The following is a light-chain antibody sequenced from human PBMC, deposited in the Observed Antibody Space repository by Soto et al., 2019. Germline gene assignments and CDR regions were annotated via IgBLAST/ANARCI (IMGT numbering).Light chain of an antibody. V-gene: IGKV3-20*01. J-gene: IGKJ4*01. Sequence: DIVLTQSPGTLSLSPGERATLSGRASQSVSSSYLAWYQQKPGQAPRLLIYGASSRATGIPDRFSGSGSGTDFTLTISRLEPEDFAVYYCQQYGSSPPVTFGGGTKV. CDR3: QQYGSSPPVT. CDR2: GAS. CDR1: QSVSSSY.